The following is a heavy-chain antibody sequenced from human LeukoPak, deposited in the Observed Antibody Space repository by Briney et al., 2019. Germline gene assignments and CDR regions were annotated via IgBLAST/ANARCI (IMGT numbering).Heavy chain of an antibody. D-gene: IGHD3-10*01. CDR1: GFTFSSYW. CDR2: INSDGSST. J-gene: IGHJ6*02. Sequence: GGSLRLSCAASGFTFSSYWMHWVRQAPGKGLVWVSRINSDGSSTSYADSVKGRFTISRDNAKNTLYLQMNSLRDEDTAVYYCARAYYYGSGSYSYYGMDVWGQGTTVTVSS. CDR3: ARAYYYGSGSYSYYGMDV. V-gene: IGHV3-74*01.